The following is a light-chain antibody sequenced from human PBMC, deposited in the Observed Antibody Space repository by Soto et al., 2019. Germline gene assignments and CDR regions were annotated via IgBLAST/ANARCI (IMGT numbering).Light chain of an antibody. CDR3: AAWDDSLNGYV. Sequence: QSVLTQPPSASGTPGQRVTISCSGSNSNIGRHTVNWYQQLPGTAPKLLIFSDNQRPSGVPDRFSGSKSGTSASLAISGLQSEDEADYSCAAWDDSLNGYVFGTGTKLTVL. V-gene: IGLV1-44*01. J-gene: IGLJ1*01. CDR2: SDN. CDR1: NSNIGRHT.